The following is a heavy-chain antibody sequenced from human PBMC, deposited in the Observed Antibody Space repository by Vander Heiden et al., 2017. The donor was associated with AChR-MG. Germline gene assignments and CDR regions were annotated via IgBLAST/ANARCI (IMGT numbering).Heavy chain of an antibody. CDR2: IIPVLGIA. CDR1: GGTFSSYV. CDR3: AAGYYYVSGSYYTYYGMDV. D-gene: IGHD3-10*01. V-gene: IGHV1-69*04. J-gene: IGHJ6*02. Sequence: QVQLVQSGAEVKKPGSSVKVSCKASGGTFSSYVIRWVRQAPGQGLERMGRIIPVLGIANYAQKFQGRVTITADKSTSTAYMELSSLRFEDTAVYYCAAGYYYVSGSYYTYYGMDVWGQGTTVTVSS.